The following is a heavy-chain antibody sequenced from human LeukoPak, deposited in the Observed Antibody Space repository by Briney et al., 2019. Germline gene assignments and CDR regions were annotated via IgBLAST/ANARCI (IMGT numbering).Heavy chain of an antibody. V-gene: IGHV4-39*01. D-gene: IGHD3-10*01. CDR3: ARHSRGGFGELFFDY. Sequence: SETLSLTCTVSGGSISSSSYYWGWIRQPPGKGLEWIGSIYYSGSTYYNPSLKSRVTISVDTSKNQFSLKLSSVTAADTAVYYCARHSRGGFGELFFDYWGQGTLVTVSS. CDR2: IYYSGST. J-gene: IGHJ4*02. CDR1: GGSISSSSYY.